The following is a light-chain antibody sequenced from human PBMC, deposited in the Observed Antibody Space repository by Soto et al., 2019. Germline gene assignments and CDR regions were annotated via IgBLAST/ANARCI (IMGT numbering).Light chain of an antibody. CDR2: GAS. CDR1: QSVSSN. Sequence: EIVMTQSPATLSVSPGERATLSCRASQSVSSNLAWYQQKPGQAPRLLIYGASTRATGIPARFSGSGSGTEFTLTISTLQSKDFAVYYCQQYNTWSPWTFGKGPKV. J-gene: IGKJ1*01. V-gene: IGKV3-15*01. CDR3: QQYNTWSPWT.